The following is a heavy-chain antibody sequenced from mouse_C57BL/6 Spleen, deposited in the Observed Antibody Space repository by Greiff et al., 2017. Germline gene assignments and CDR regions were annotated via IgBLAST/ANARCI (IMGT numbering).Heavy chain of an antibody. Sequence: VQLQQPGPELVKPGASVKISCKASGYSFTGYYMHWVKQSHGNILDWIGYIYPYNGVSSYNQKFKGKATLTVDKSSSPAYMELRSLTSEDSAVYYCARYYYGSSYGYFDVWGTGTTVTVSS. D-gene: IGHD1-1*01. CDR3: ARYYYGSSYGYFDV. CDR1: GYSFTGYY. V-gene: IGHV1-31*01. CDR2: IYPYNGVS. J-gene: IGHJ1*03.